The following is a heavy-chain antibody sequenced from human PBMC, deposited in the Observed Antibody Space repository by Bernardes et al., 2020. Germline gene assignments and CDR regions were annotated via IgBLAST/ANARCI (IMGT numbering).Heavy chain of an antibody. V-gene: IGHV3-13*01. D-gene: IGHD4-17*01. CDR1: GFTFSSYD. CDR2: IGTAGDT. J-gene: IGHJ4*03. Sequence: GSLRLSCAASGFTFSSYDMHWVRQATGKGLEWVSAIGTAGDTYYPGSVKGRFTISRENAKNSLYLQMNSLRAGDTAVYYCARGGTTVVTEYYFDYWGHGTLVSVSS. CDR3: ARGGTTVVTEYYFDY.